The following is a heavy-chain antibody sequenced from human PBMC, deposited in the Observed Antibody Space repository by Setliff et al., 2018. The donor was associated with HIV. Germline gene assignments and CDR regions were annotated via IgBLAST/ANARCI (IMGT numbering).Heavy chain of an antibody. Sequence: GESLKISCKASGYGFNSYWIAWVRQMSGKGLEWMGIIYPGDSEIRYSPSFQGQVIISADKSISTAYLQWSSLKASDTAMYYCARAVEDYYDSSGLPTYYYYGMDVWGQGTTVTVS. CDR1: GYGFNSYW. V-gene: IGHV5-51*01. J-gene: IGHJ6*02. D-gene: IGHD3-22*01. CDR3: ARAVEDYYDSSGLPTYYYYGMDV. CDR2: IYPGDSEI.